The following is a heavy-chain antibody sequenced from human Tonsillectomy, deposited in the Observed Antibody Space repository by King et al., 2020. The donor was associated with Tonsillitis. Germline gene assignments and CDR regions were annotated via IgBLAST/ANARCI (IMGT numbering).Heavy chain of an antibody. V-gene: IGHV1-69*12. CDR2: IIPLFGTA. J-gene: IGHJ4*02. D-gene: IGHD3-16*01. CDR1: GGTFRSYA. Sequence: VQLVQSGAEVKKPGSSVKVSCKASGGTFRSYAISWVRQAPGQGLEWMGGIIPLFGTANYAQKFQGRVTITADESTRTAYMELNSLRSEDTAVYYCARLGDRITDYWGLGTLVTVSS. CDR3: ARLGDRITDY.